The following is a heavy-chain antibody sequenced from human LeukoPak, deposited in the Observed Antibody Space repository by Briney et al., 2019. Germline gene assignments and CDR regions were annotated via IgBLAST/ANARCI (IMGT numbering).Heavy chain of an antibody. Sequence: SETLSLTCGVYGGSFSGYYWSWIRQPPGKGLEWIGEINHSGSTNYNPSLKRRVTISVDTSKNQFSLKLSSVTAADTAVYYCAKESCSGGSCYIFDYWGQGTLVTVSS. CDR1: GGSFSGYY. CDR2: INHSGST. V-gene: IGHV4-34*01. D-gene: IGHD2-15*01. J-gene: IGHJ4*02. CDR3: AKESCSGGSCYIFDY.